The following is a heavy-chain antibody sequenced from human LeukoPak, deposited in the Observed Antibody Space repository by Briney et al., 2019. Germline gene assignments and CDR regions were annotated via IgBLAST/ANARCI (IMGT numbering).Heavy chain of an antibody. CDR1: GGSISSGSYY. CDR3: ARGGGKYYYYYYMDV. J-gene: IGHJ6*03. Sequence: SQTLSLTCTVSGGSISSGSYYWSWIRQPPGKGLEWIGYIYYSGSTNYNPSLKSRVTISLDTSKNQFSLKLNSVTAADTAVYYCARGGGKYYYYYYMDVWGKGATVTISS. V-gene: IGHV4-61*01. CDR2: IYYSGST.